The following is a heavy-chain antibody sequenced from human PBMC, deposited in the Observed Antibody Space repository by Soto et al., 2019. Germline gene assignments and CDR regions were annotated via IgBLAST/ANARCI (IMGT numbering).Heavy chain of an antibody. Sequence: GGSLRLSCAASGFTVSSNYMSWVRQAPGKGLEWVSVIYSGGSTYYADSVKGRFTISRDNSKNTLYLQMNSLRAEDTAVYYCAKKSSGNSYFYFDYWSQGALVTVSS. CDR3: AKKSSGNSYFYFDY. V-gene: IGHV3-53*01. J-gene: IGHJ4*02. D-gene: IGHD1-26*01. CDR1: GFTVSSNY. CDR2: IYSGGST.